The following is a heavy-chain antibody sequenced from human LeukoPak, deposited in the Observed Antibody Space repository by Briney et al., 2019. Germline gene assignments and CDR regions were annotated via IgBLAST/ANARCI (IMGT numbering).Heavy chain of an antibody. CDR2: ISAYNGNT. Sequence: GASVKVSCKASGYTFPNYGISWVRQAPGQGLEWMGWISAYNGNTNYAQKLQGRVTMTTDKSTSTAYMELRSLRSDDTAVYYCARDYDSSTYYYSNYWGQGTLVTVSS. V-gene: IGHV1-18*01. CDR1: GYTFPNYG. J-gene: IGHJ4*02. CDR3: ARDYDSSTYYYSNY. D-gene: IGHD3-22*01.